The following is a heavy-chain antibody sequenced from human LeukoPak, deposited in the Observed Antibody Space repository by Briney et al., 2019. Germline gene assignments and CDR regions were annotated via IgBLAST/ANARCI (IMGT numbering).Heavy chain of an antibody. CDR3: AREEDRGAGY. Sequence: SETLSLTCTVSGYSISGGYYWGWIRQPPGKGLEWIGSIYHSGSTYYNPSLKSRVTISVDTSKNQFSLKLSSVTAADTAVYYCAREEDRGAGYWGQGTLVTVSS. V-gene: IGHV4-38-2*02. CDR2: IYHSGST. J-gene: IGHJ4*02. D-gene: IGHD6-19*01. CDR1: GYSISGGYY.